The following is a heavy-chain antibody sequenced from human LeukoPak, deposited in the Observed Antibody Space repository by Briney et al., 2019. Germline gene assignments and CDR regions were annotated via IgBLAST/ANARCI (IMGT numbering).Heavy chain of an antibody. Sequence: PGRSLRLSCAASGFAFSSYGMHWVRQAPGKGLDWVAVIWYDGSNKYYADSVKGRFTISRDNSKNTLYLQMNSLRAEDTAVYFCARDSSSWYGGFDYWGQGTLVTVSS. V-gene: IGHV3-33*01. CDR3: ARDSSSWYGGFDY. D-gene: IGHD6-13*01. CDR1: GFAFSSYG. J-gene: IGHJ4*02. CDR2: IWYDGSNK.